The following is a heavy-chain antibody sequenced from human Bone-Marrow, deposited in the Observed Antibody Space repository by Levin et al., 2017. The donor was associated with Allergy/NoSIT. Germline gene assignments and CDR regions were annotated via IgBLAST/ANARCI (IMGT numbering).Heavy chain of an antibody. J-gene: IGHJ4*02. CDR1: GGSISSSSYY. CDR2: ILHSGST. D-gene: IGHD6-13*01. CDR3: ASQEFQQLVRFPIPNKEIMPSL. Sequence: PSETLSLTCTVSGGSISSSSYYWGWFRQSPGRGLEWVGSILHSGSTYYNPSLKSRVTISVDTSKNYFSLRLSSVTAADTAIYFCASQEFQQLVRFPIPNKEIMPSLWGQGTRVTVYS. V-gene: IGHV4-39*02.